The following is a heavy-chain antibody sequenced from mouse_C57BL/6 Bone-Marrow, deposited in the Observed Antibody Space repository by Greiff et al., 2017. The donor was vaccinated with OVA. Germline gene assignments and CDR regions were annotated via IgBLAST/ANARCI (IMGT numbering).Heavy chain of an antibody. CDR3: ARWGTTAPHWYFDV. J-gene: IGHJ1*03. CDR1: GYAFSSYW. CDR2: IYPGDGDT. D-gene: IGHD1-2*01. Sequence: VKVVESGAELVKPGASVKISCKASGYAFSSYWMNWVKQRPGKGLEWIGQIYPGDGDTNYNGKFKGKATLTADKSSSTAYMQLSSLTSEDSAVYFCARWGTTAPHWYFDVWGTGTTVTVSS. V-gene: IGHV1-80*01.